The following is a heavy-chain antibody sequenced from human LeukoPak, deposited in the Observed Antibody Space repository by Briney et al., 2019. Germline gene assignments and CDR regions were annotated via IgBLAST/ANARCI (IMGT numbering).Heavy chain of an antibody. J-gene: IGHJ2*01. V-gene: IGHV4-39*07. CDR2: IYYSGST. CDR1: GGSISSNTYY. CDR3: ARGRSSWSLVTYWYFDL. Sequence: KASETLSLTCTVSGGSISSNTYYWGWIRQPPGKGLEWIGSIYYSGSTYYNPSLKSRVTISVDTSKNQFSLKLSSVTAADTAVYYCARGRSSWSLVTYWYFDLWGRGTLVTVSS. D-gene: IGHD6-13*01.